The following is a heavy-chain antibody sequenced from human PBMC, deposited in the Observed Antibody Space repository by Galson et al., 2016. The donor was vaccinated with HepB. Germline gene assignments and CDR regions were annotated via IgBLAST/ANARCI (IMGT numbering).Heavy chain of an antibody. CDR3: ARSYILGRGFGW. CDR1: GDSVSSNSAG. J-gene: IGHJ1*01. CDR2: TFYRSNWQN. D-gene: IGHD7-27*01. V-gene: IGHV6-1*01. Sequence: CAISGDSVSSNSAGWNWIRQSPSRGLEWLGRTFYRSNWQNDYAESVKSRITINPDTSRNQFSLRLNSVTPEDTAVYYCARSYILGRGFGWWGQGTLVTVSS.